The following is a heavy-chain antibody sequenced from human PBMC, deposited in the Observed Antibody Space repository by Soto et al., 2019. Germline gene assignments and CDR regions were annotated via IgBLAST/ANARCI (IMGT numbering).Heavy chain of an antibody. CDR2: MSWSGGTT. CDR3: GNDGAAPQNYYYSLDV. Sequence: GGSLRLSCVASGFIFINYDMHWGRQHPGKGLEWVAGMSWSGGTTCYGDSVKGRFTISRDNSKNSGRLDMNSLRTEDTAVYYFGNDGAAPQNYYYSLDVWGQGTKVTVSS. CDR1: GFIFINYD. D-gene: IGHD6-6*01. V-gene: IGHV3-23*01. J-gene: IGHJ6*02.